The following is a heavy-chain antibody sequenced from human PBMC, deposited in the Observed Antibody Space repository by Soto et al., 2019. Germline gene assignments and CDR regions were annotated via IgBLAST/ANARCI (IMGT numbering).Heavy chain of an antibody. D-gene: IGHD3-22*01. CDR1: GGTFSSYA. CDR3: WGADAYYDSSGYYVNYYYYGMDV. V-gene: IGHV1-69*06. J-gene: IGHJ6*02. Sequence: VASVKVSCKASGGTFSSYAISWVRQAPGQGLEWMGGIIPIFGTANYAQKFQGRVTITADKSTSTAYMELSSLRSEDTAVYYCWGADAYYDSSGYYVNYYYYGMDVWGQGTTVTVSS. CDR2: IIPIFGTA.